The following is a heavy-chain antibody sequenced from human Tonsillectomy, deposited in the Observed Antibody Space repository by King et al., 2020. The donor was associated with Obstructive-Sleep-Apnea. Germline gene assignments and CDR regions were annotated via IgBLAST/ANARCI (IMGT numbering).Heavy chain of an antibody. CDR3: ARLRAGQGSNAFDY. D-gene: IGHD1-26*01. J-gene: IGHJ4*02. V-gene: IGHV4-34*01. CDR2: INHSGST. CDR1: GESFSGCY. Sequence: VQLQQWGPGLLKPSETLSLTCAFYGESFSGCYWTWIRQPPGKGLEWIGEINHSGSTIYSPSLNSRVTISVDTSKNQFSLNLSSVTAADTAVYYCARLRAGQGSNAFDYWGQGTLVTVSS.